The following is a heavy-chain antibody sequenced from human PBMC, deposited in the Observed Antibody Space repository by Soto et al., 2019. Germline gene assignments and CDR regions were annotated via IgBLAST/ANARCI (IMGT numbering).Heavy chain of an antibody. V-gene: IGHV3-30*18. CDR3: AKGDGWYTGTWLDY. D-gene: IGHD6-19*01. Sequence: QVQLVESGGGVVQPGRSLRLSCAASGFTFSSYGMHWVRQAPGKGLEWVAVISYDGSNKYYADSVKGRFTISRDNSKNPLYLQMTSLRAEDTAVYYWAKGDGWYTGTWLDYWGKGTLVTVAS. J-gene: IGHJ4*02. CDR2: ISYDGSNK. CDR1: GFTFSSYG.